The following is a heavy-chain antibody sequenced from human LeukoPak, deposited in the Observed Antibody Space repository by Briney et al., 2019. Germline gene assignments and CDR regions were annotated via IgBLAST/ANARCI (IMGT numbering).Heavy chain of an antibody. CDR3: AKGRLVHDY. V-gene: IGHV3-23*01. CDR2: ISDSGGKT. J-gene: IGHJ4*02. Sequence: GGSLRLSCAATGFTFSNYAMSWVRQAPGKGLEWVSSISDSGGKTYYADSVKGRFAISRDNSKNTLYLQMDSLRAEDTAVYYCAKGRLVHDYWGQGTLVTVSS. CDR1: GFTFSNYA. D-gene: IGHD6-6*01.